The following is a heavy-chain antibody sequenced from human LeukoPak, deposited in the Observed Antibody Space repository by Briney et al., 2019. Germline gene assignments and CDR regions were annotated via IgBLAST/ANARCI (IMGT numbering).Heavy chain of an antibody. CDR1: NDSISPLY. CDR2: IFYSGTT. CDR3: ARGGSAAKYYFDS. V-gene: IGHV4-59*11. Sequence: PSETLSLTCTVSNDSISPLYWGWIRQPPGKGLEFIGYIFYSGTTNFNPYLKSRVTLSVDTSKNQFSLRLNSVTAADTAVYYCARGGSAAKYYFDSWGQGTLVTVSS. D-gene: IGHD6-13*01. J-gene: IGHJ4*02.